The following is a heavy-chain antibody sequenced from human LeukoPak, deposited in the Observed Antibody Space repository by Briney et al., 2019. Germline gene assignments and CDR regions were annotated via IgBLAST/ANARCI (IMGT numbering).Heavy chain of an antibody. J-gene: IGHJ4*02. CDR3: ARELTVVVAATPGDFDY. V-gene: IGHV3-21*01. Sequence: PGGSLRLSCAASGFTFSSYSMNWVRQAPGKGLEWVSSISSSSSYIYYADSVKGRFTISRDNAKNSLYLQMNSLRAEDTAVYYCARELTVVVAATPGDFDYWGQGILVTVSS. D-gene: IGHD2-15*01. CDR1: GFTFSSYS. CDR2: ISSSSSYI.